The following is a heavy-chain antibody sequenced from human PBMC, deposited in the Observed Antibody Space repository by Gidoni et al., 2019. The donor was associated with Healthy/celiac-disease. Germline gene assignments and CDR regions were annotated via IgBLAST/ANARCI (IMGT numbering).Heavy chain of an antibody. CDR3: ATPLKVTALRYAFDI. J-gene: IGHJ3*02. D-gene: IGHD2-21*02. CDR2: IYPGDSYT. CDR1: GYSFTSYW. V-gene: IGHV5-51*01. Sequence: EVQLVQSGAEVKKPGESLKISWKGSGYSFTSYWIGWVRQMPGKGLEWMGIIYPGDSYTRYSPSFQGQVTISADKSISTAYLQWSSLKASDTAMYYCATPLKVTALRYAFDIWGQGTMVTVSS.